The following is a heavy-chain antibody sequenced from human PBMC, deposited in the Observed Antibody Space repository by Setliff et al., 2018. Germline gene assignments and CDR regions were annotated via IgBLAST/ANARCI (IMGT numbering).Heavy chain of an antibody. J-gene: IGHJ4*02. D-gene: IGHD6-13*01. CDR3: ARGSRIAGRAIDY. V-gene: IGHV4-39*07. Sequence: SETLSLTCTVSGGSISSSSHYWGWIRQPPGKGLEWIGEINHSGSTNYNPSLKSRVTISVDTSKNQFSLKLSSVTAADTAVYYCARGSRIAGRAIDYWGQGTLVTVSS. CDR1: GGSISSSSHY. CDR2: INHSGST.